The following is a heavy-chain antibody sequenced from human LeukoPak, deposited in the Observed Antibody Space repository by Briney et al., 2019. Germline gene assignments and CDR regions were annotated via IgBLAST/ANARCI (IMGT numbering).Heavy chain of an antibody. CDR3: TTYRSGHY. CDR2: ITTKASNYAT. Sequence: GGSMRLSCEASGFTFSGSDIHWVRQASGKGLEWVGRITTKASNYATAYGASVKGRFTISRDDSENTAYLQMNSLKTEDTAVYYCTTYRSGHYWGQGTLVTVSS. D-gene: IGHD6-19*01. CDR1: GFTFSGSD. V-gene: IGHV3-73*01. J-gene: IGHJ4*02.